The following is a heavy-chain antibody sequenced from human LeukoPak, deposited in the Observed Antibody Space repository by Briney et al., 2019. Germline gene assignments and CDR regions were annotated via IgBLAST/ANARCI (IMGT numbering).Heavy chain of an antibody. D-gene: IGHD6-19*01. J-gene: IGHJ3*02. CDR3: VRELAVARAAFDM. CDR2: INHRGGT. CDR1: GGSFSGYY. V-gene: IGHV4-34*01. Sequence: PSETLSLTCAVFGGSFSGYYWSWIRQPPGRGLEWIGEINHRGGTNYNPSLKSRVSISVDTSKNQFSLNLRSVTAADTAVYYCVRELAVARAAFDMWGQGTMVTVSS.